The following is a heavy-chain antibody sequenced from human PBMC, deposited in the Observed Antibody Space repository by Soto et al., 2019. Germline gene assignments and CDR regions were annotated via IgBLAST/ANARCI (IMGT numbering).Heavy chain of an antibody. Sequence: SETLSLTCAVSGGSISSSNWWSWVRQPPGKGLEWIGEIYHSGSTNYNPSLKSRVTISVDKSKNQFSLKLSSVTAADTAVYYWARYGGIAAAGSCGEMEHLDYWGQGTLVTVSS. J-gene: IGHJ4*02. CDR3: ARYGGIAAAGSCGEMEHLDY. CDR1: GGSISSSNW. CDR2: IYHSGST. D-gene: IGHD6-13*01. V-gene: IGHV4-4*02.